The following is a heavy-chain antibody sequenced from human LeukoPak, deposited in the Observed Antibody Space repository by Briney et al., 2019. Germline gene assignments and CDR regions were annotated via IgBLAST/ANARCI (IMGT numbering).Heavy chain of an antibody. CDR1: GGTFSSYA. Sequence: ASVKASCKASGGTFSSYAISWVRQAPGQGLEWMGGIIPIFGTANYAQKFQGRVTITTDESTSTACMELSSLRSEDTAVYYCARDGTYCSSTSCYNAFDIWGQGTMVTVSS. D-gene: IGHD2-2*02. CDR2: IIPIFGTA. J-gene: IGHJ3*02. V-gene: IGHV1-69*05. CDR3: ARDGTYCSSTSCYNAFDI.